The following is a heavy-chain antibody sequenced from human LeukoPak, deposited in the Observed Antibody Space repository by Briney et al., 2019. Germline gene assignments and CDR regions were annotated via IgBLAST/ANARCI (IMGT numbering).Heavy chain of an antibody. CDR2: IKEDGSEK. CDR3: ARGYYVSGSYYRSFFDY. Sequence: PGGALRLSCAASGFTFIRYWLSWVRPPPGKGLEGVASIKEDGSEKYYVDSVKGRFTISRDNAKNSLYLEMNSLRAEDTAVYYCARGYYVSGSYYRSFFDYWGQGALVTVSS. V-gene: IGHV3-7*01. D-gene: IGHD3-10*01. CDR1: GFTFIRYW. J-gene: IGHJ4*02.